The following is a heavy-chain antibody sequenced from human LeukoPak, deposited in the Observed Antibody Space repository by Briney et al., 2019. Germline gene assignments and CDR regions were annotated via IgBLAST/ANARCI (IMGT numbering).Heavy chain of an antibody. CDR3: ARETLEMVLAY. J-gene: IGHJ4*02. V-gene: IGHV3-53*01. CDR2: IYSGGST. D-gene: IGHD5-24*01. Sequence: PGGSLRLSCAASGFSVRSNYMSWVRQAPGKGLEWVSAIYSGGSTYYADSVKGRFTISRDNSKNTLYLQMNSLGAEDTAVYYCARETLEMVLAYWGQGTLVTVSS. CDR1: GFSVRSNY.